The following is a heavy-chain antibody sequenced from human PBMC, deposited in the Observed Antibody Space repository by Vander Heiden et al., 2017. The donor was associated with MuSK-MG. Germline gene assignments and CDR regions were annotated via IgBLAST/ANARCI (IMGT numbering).Heavy chain of an antibody. J-gene: IGHJ5*02. D-gene: IGHD6-25*01. V-gene: IGHV3-23*01. CDR1: GFSVDNSA. CDR2: ISGSGDST. Sequence: EVKLLESGGGLVQPGGSLRLSCAVPGFSVDNSAMRWVRTAPGKGPEWVSVISGSGDSTYYADSVKGRFIISRDNSKNTLFLQMNTLRVDDTALYYCAKCQRGTTTNWFDPWGRGTLVTVSS. CDR3: AKCQRGTTTNWFDP.